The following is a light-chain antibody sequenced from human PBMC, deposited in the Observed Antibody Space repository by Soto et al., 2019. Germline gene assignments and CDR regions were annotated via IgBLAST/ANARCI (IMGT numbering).Light chain of an antibody. J-gene: IGKJ4*01. CDR3: QQYESSLT. V-gene: IGKV3-20*01. CDR2: GAS. Sequence: EIVMTQSPGTLSVSPGERATLSCRASQTIDTHLAWYQQKPGQAPRLLIYGASSRATGTPDRFSGSGSGADFTLTISRLEPEDFGVYYCQQYESSLTFGGGTKVDIK. CDR1: QTIDTH.